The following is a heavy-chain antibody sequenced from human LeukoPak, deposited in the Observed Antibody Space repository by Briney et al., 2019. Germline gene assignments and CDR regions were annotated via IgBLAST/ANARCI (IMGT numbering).Heavy chain of an antibody. J-gene: IGHJ4*02. CDR3: AKDRPGSYYYDSSGSDFDY. CDR1: GFTFTSHA. Sequence: PGGSLRLSCTASGFTFTSHAMTWVRQAPGKGPEWASSISGNGRTTYYADSVKGRFTISRDNSKNTLYLQMNSLRAEDTAVYYCAKDRPGSYYYDSSGSDFDYWGQGTLVTVSS. D-gene: IGHD3-22*01. V-gene: IGHV3-23*01. CDR2: ISGNGRTT.